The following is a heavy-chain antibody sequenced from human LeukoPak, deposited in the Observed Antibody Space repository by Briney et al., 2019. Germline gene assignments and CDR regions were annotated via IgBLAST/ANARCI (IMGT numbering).Heavy chain of an antibody. Sequence: GSLRLSCAASGFTFSSYAMSWVRQAPGKGLEWVSVIYSGGSTYYADSVKGRFTISRDNSKNTLYLQMNSLRAEDTAVYYCATRITMVRGAPWGYWGQGTLVTVSS. CDR2: IYSGGST. CDR3: ATRITMVRGAPWGY. V-gene: IGHV3-53*01. D-gene: IGHD3-10*01. J-gene: IGHJ4*02. CDR1: GFTFSSYA.